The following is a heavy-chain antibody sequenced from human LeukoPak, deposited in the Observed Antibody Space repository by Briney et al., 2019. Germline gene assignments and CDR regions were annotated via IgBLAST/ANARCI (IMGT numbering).Heavy chain of an antibody. V-gene: IGHV4-4*09. D-gene: IGHD2-15*01. J-gene: IGHJ5*02. CDR2: IYTSGST. Sequence: SETLSLTCTVSGGSISSYYWSWIRQPPGKGLEWIGYIYTSGSTNYNPSLKSRATISVDTSKNQFSLKLSSVTAADTAVYYCARSRWNWFDPWGQGTLVTVSS. CDR3: ARSRWNWFDP. CDR1: GGSISSYY.